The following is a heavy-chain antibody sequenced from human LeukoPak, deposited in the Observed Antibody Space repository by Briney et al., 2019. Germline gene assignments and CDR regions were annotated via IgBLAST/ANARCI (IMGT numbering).Heavy chain of an antibody. CDR2: ISGSGAGT. Sequence: GGSLRLSCAASGFTCSNYAMSWVRQAPGKGREWVSSISGSGAGTYYADSVKGRFTISRDNSKNTLYLQMSSLRAADTAVYYCATRTLYCSTSRCYLDYWGRGTLVTVSS. CDR1: GFTCSNYA. CDR3: ATRTLYCSTSRCYLDY. J-gene: IGHJ4*02. V-gene: IGHV3-23*01. D-gene: IGHD2-2*01.